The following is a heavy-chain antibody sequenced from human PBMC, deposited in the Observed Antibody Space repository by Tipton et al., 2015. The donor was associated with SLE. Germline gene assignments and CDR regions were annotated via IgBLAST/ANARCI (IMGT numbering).Heavy chain of an antibody. V-gene: IGHV4-59*01. CDR3: ARRIAAAVFYLDV. Sequence: GLVKPSETLSLTCTVSGASMRSFYWAWIRQSPGKGLEWIGYVYYTGSTNYNPSLKSRITMSVDTSKNQFSLNLTSVSAADTADYYCARRIAAAVFYLDVWGKGTTVTVSS. J-gene: IGHJ6*03. CDR1: GASMRSFY. CDR2: VYYTGST. D-gene: IGHD6-13*01.